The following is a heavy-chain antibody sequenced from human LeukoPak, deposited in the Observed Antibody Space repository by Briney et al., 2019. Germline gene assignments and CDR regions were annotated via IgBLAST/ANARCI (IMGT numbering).Heavy chain of an antibody. Sequence: GGSLKLSCAASGFTFSGSAMHWVRQASGQGLEWVGRIRSKANSYATAYAASVKGRFTISRDDSKNTAYLQMNSLKTEDTAVYYCASQTHYYDSSGYIPSNYWGQGTLVTVSS. CDR1: GFTFSGSA. CDR2: IRSKANSYAT. J-gene: IGHJ4*02. D-gene: IGHD3-22*01. V-gene: IGHV3-73*01. CDR3: ASQTHYYDSSGYIPSNY.